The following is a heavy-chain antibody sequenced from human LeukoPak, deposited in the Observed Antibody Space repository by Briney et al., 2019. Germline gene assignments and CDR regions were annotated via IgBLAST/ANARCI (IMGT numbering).Heavy chain of an antibody. V-gene: IGHV4-61*02. CDR3: AREDSYGSGSHMDV. D-gene: IGHD3-10*01. Sequence: SQTLSLTCTVSGGSISSGSYYWSWIRQPAGKGLEWIGRIYTSGSTNYNPSLKSRVTISVDTSKNQFSLKLSSVTAADTAVYYCAREDSYGSGSHMDVWGKGPRSPSP. J-gene: IGHJ6*03. CDR1: GGSISSGSYY. CDR2: IYTSGST.